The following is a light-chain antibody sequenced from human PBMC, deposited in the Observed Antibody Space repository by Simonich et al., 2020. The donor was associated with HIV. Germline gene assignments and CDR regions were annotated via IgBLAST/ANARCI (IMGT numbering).Light chain of an antibody. V-gene: IGKV4-1*01. CDR2: CAS. CDR3: QQYYSSPLT. CDR1: QSVLYNSNNKNY. J-gene: IGKJ4*01. Sequence: DIVMTQSPDSLAVSLGERATINCKSSQSVLYNSNNKNYLAWYQQKPGQPPKLRIYCASTRESGVPDRFSGSGSGTDFTLTISSLQAEDVAVYYCQQYYSSPLTFGGGTKVEIK.